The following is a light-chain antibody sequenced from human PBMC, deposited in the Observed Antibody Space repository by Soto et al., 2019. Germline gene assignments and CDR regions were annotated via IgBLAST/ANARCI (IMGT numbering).Light chain of an antibody. CDR2: DTS. CDR3: QQYNNWPLP. J-gene: IGKJ2*01. Sequence: EIVMTQSPGTLSVSPGESAPLSCRASQCVSCSFAWYQQKSGHAPRLLIYDTSTRATGVPARFSGSGSGTEFTPTIRSLQSEDLAGYDCQQYNNWPLPVGQGTKLEIK. CDR1: QCVSCS. V-gene: IGKV3-15*01.